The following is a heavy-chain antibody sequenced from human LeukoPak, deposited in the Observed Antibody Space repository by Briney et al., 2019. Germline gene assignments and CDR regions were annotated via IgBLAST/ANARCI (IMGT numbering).Heavy chain of an antibody. J-gene: IGHJ4*02. CDR1: GFTFSYYA. CDR2: ISYDGSSK. D-gene: IGHD3-22*01. CDR3: ARVLNYYDSSGYYFSY. Sequence: GRSLRLSCAASGFTFSYYAMHWVRQAPGKGLEWVAVISYDGSSKYYADSVKGRFTISRDNSKNTLYLQMNSLRAEDTAVYYCARVLNYYDSSGYYFSYWGQGTLVTVSP. V-gene: IGHV3-30-3*01.